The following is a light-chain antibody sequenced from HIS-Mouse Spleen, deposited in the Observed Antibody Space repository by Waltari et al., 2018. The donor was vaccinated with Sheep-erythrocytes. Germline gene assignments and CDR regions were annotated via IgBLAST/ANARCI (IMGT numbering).Light chain of an antibody. CDR1: SSDVGGYNY. CDR2: EVS. CDR3: SSYAGSNNWV. J-gene: IGLJ3*02. Sequence: QSALTQTPSASGSPGQSVTISCTGTSSDVGGYNYVSWYQQHPGKAPKIMIYEVSKRPSGFPDRFSGSKSGNTGSLTVSGLQDEDEGDYYCSSYAGSNNWVFGGGTKLTVL. V-gene: IGLV2-8*01.